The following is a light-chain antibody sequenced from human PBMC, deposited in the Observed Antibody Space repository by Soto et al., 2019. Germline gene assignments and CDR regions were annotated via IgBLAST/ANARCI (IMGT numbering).Light chain of an antibody. J-gene: IGKJ4*01. CDR3: QQYGSSPLT. CDR2: GAS. Sequence: EIVLTQSPGTLSLSPGEKAALSCRASQILRSSYLAWYQQKPGQAPRLLIYGASSRATGISDRFSGSGSGTDFTLTISRLEPEDFAVYYCQQYGSSPLTFGGGTKVEIK. V-gene: IGKV3-20*01. CDR1: QILRSSY.